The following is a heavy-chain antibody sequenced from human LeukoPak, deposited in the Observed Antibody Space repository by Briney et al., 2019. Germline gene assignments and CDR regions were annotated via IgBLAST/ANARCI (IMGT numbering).Heavy chain of an antibody. CDR1: GGSINGYS. D-gene: IGHD4-17*01. CDR2: IHHSGTT. CDR3: TRQSGTVTPIDY. Sequence: SETLSLTCTIRGGSINGYSWSWIRQTPEKGLEWIGEIHHSGTTNYRPSLKSRVTISSDKSKNQFSLTMTSVTAADTAVYYCTRQSGTVTPIDYWGQGTLVTVSS. V-gene: IGHV4-34*01. J-gene: IGHJ4*02.